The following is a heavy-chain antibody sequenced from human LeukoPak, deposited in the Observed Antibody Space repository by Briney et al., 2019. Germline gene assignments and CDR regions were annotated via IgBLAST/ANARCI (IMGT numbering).Heavy chain of an antibody. Sequence: SETLSLTGSVSGVSIGSYYWSWFRQPPGKGLEWIGYVYYSGITNYNPSLKSRVTLSVHPSRNQFSLKLSSVTAADTAVYYCARGLRSSSPFDYSGQGSLVTASS. CDR3: ARGLRSSSPFDY. CDR2: VYYSGIT. D-gene: IGHD6-6*01. CDR1: GVSIGSYY. V-gene: IGHV4-59*01. J-gene: IGHJ4*02.